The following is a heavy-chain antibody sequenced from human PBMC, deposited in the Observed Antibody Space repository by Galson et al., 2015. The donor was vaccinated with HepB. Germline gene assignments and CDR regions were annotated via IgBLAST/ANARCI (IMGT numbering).Heavy chain of an antibody. V-gene: IGHV3-23*01. CDR2: ITGGGGST. Sequence: SLRLSCAASGFTFSSYAMSWVRQAPGKGLEWVSVITGGGGSTYYADSVKGRFTISRDNSKNTLYMQMNSLRAEDTAVYYCAGDGTSSLGYYYGMDVWGQGTTVTVSS. CDR1: GFTFSSYA. J-gene: IGHJ6*02. D-gene: IGHD1-1*01. CDR3: AGDGTSSLGYYYGMDV.